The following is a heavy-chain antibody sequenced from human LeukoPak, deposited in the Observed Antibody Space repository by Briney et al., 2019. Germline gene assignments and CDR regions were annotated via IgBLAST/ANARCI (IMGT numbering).Heavy chain of an antibody. V-gene: IGHV4-59*08. CDR3: ARMAVFVKHYTAYGIDV. CDR2: YSGRT. J-gene: IGHJ6*01. D-gene: IGHD3-3*01. Sequence: YSGRTNYNPSLKSRVTISVDTSKNQFSLKLSSVTAADTAVYYCARMAVFVKHYTAYGIDV.